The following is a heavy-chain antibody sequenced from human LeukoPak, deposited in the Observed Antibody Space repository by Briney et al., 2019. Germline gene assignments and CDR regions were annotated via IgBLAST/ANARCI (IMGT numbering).Heavy chain of an antibody. Sequence: GGSLRLSCAASGFTFSSYGMPWVRQAPGKGLEGGAVIWYDGSNKYYADSVKGRFTISRDNSKNTLYLQMNSLRAEDTAVYYCARVSRTYYYDSSGYPIDYWGQGTLVTVSS. V-gene: IGHV3-33*01. CDR1: GFTFSSYG. J-gene: IGHJ4*02. CDR2: IWYDGSNK. D-gene: IGHD3-22*01. CDR3: ARVSRTYYYDSSGYPIDY.